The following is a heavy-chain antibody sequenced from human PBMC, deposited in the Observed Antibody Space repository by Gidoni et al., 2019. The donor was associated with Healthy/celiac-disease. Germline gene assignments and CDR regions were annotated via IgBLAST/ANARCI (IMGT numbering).Heavy chain of an antibody. D-gene: IGHD2-2*01. J-gene: IGHJ6*02. Sequence: QVQLVESGGGVVQPGRSLRLSCAASGLTSSSSAMHWVRQAPGKGLGWVAVISYDGSNEYYADYVKGRFTISRDNSKNTRYLQRNSLRAEDTAVYYCAREGGIIVVVPAAMYYGMDVWGQGTTVTVSS. V-gene: IGHV3-30-3*01. CDR2: ISYDGSNE. CDR3: AREGGIIVVVPAAMYYGMDV. CDR1: GLTSSSSA.